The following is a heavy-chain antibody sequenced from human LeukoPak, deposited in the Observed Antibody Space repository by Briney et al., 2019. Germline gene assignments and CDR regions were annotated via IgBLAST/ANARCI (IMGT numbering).Heavy chain of an antibody. J-gene: IGHJ4*02. V-gene: IGHV4-34*01. Sequence: PSETLSLTCAVYGGSFSGYYWSWIRLPPGTGLEWIGEINHSGSTNYNPSLKSRVTISVDTSKNQFSLTLSSVTAADTAVYYCATHLTGGIVVVPRGLDYWGQGTLVTVSS. CDR2: INHSGST. CDR1: GGSFSGYY. CDR3: ATHLTGGIVVVPRGLDY. D-gene: IGHD2-2*01.